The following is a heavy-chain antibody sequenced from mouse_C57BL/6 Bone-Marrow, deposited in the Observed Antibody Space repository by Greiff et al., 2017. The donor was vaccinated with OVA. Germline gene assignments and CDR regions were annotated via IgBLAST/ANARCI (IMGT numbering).Heavy chain of an antibody. CDR1: GYAFTNYL. V-gene: IGHV1-54*01. Sequence: QVQPQQSGAELVRPGTSVKVSCKASGYAFTNYLIEWVKQRPGQGLEWIGVINPGSGGTNYNEKFKGKATLTADKSSSTAYMQLSSLTSEDSAVYFCASLIYYGSSLYAMDYWGQGTSVTVSS. CDR2: INPGSGGT. J-gene: IGHJ4*01. D-gene: IGHD1-1*01. CDR3: ASLIYYGSSLYAMDY.